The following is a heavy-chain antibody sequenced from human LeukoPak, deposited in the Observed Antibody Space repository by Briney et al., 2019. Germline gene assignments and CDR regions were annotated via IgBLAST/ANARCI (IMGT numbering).Heavy chain of an antibody. CDR1: GFTFSTYN. CDR3: AKDRSAAGGDDAFDI. J-gene: IGHJ3*02. V-gene: IGHV3-21*04. CDR2: ISGSSSYI. D-gene: IGHD4-17*01. Sequence: GGSLRLSCAASGFTFSTYNMNWVRQAPGKGLEWVSSISGSSSYIYYADSVKGRFSISRDNAKNSLYLQMNSLRAEDTAVYYCAKDRSAAGGDDAFDIWGQGTMVTVSS.